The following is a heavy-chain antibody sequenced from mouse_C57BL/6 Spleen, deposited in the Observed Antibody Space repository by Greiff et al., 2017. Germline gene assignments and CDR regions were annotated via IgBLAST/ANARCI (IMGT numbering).Heavy chain of an antibody. D-gene: IGHD1-1*01. CDR3: ARWGNYYGSRAMDY. CDR2: INPNNGGT. Sequence: EVQLQQSGPELVKPGASVKISCKASGYTFTDYYMNWVKQSHGKSLEWIGDINPNNGGTSYNQKFKGKATLTVDKSSSTAYMELRSLTSEDSAVYYCARWGNYYGSRAMDYWGQGTSVTVSS. V-gene: IGHV1-26*01. J-gene: IGHJ4*01. CDR1: GYTFTDYY.